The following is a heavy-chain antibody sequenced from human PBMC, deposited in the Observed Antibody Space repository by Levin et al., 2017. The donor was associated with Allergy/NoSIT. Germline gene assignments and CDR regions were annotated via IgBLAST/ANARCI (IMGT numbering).Heavy chain of an antibody. CDR2: IFNSGST. J-gene: IGHJ4*02. CDR3: ARPRGDFGLPFDH. D-gene: IGHD2-15*01. CDR1: GGSISGYY. Sequence: SQTLSLTCTVSGGSISGYYWSWIRQTPAKGLEWIGFIFNSGSTNYNPSLKSRVTMSIDTSKNQFSLKLTSVTAADTAVYYCARPRGDFGLPFDHWGQGTLVTVSS. V-gene: IGHV4-59*01.